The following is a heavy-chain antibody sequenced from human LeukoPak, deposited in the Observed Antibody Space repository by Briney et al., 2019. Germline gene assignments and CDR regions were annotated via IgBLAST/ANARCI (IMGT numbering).Heavy chain of an antibody. D-gene: IGHD6-13*01. CDR2: ISSSGSTI. CDR3: ARVLAAAGTGYFDY. Sequence: GGSLRLSCAASGFTFSSYEMNWVRQAPGKGLEWVSYISSSGSTIYYADSVKGRFTISRDNAKNSLYLQMNSLRAEDTAVYYCARVLAAAGTGYFDYWGQGTLVTVSS. CDR1: GFTFSSYE. J-gene: IGHJ4*02. V-gene: IGHV3-48*03.